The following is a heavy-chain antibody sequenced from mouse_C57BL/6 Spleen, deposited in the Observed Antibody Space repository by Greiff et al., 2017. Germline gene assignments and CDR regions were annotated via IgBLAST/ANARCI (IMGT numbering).Heavy chain of an antibody. CDR1: GYTFTSYG. J-gene: IGHJ3*01. Sequence: VQLQQSGAELARPGASVKLSCKASGYTFTSYGISWVKQRTGQGLEWIGEIYPRSGNTYYNEKFKGKATLTADKSSSTAYMELRSLTSEDSAVYFCARHYYGSSLAWFAYWGQGTLVTVSA. V-gene: IGHV1-81*01. CDR3: ARHYYGSSLAWFAY. D-gene: IGHD1-1*01. CDR2: IYPRSGNT.